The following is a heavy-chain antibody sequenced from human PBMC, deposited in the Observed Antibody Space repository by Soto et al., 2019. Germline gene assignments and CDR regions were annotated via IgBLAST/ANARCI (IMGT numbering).Heavy chain of an antibody. Sequence: PGGSLRLSCAASGFTFSDYYMSWIRQAPGKGLEWVSYISSSGSTIYYADSVKGRFTISRDNAKNSLYLQMNSLRAEDTAVYYCARVQPYTLQAFDIWGQGTMVTVSS. J-gene: IGHJ3*02. CDR3: ARVQPYTLQAFDI. CDR2: ISSSGSTI. D-gene: IGHD2-2*02. V-gene: IGHV3-11*01. CDR1: GFTFSDYY.